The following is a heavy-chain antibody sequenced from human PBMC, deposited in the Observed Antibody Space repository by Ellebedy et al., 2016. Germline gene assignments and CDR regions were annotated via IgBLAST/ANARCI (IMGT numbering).Heavy chain of an antibody. D-gene: IGHD5-12*01. Sequence: SVKVSXKASGGTFSSYAISWVRQAPAQGLEWMGGIIPIFGTANYAQKFQGRVTINADEPTSTAYMELSSLRSEDTAVYYCARAAPSGYSGYDPVGLDYWGQGTLVTVSS. J-gene: IGHJ4*02. CDR3: ARAAPSGYSGYDPVGLDY. CDR2: IIPIFGTA. V-gene: IGHV1-69*13. CDR1: GGTFSSYA.